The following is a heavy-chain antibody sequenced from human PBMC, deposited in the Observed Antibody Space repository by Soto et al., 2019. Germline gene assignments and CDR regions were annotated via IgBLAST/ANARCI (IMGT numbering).Heavy chain of an antibody. V-gene: IGHV3-30-3*01. J-gene: IGHJ6*02. D-gene: IGHD3-22*01. CDR3: ARVTSGNNLYYISGLDF. CDR2: ISYEGSNT. Sequence: QVHLVESGGGVVQPGRSLRLSCVASGFTFDTYGIHWVRQAPGKGLQWVALISYEGSNTYYADTVRGRLTISRDNSTNSPYLQMNTLRPQHTGLYYCARVTSGNNLYYISGLDFWGQGTSVTVSS. CDR1: GFTFDTYG.